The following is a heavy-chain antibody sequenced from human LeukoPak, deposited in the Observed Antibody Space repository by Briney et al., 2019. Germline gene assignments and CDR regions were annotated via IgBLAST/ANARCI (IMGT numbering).Heavy chain of an antibody. CDR1: GFTFSSYA. Sequence: GGSLRLSCAASGFTFSSYAMSWVRQAPGKGLEWVSAISTSGGSTYYADSVKGRFTISRDNSKNTLYLQMNSLKNEDTAVYYCTRDLAPGQGGGYWGQGTLVTVSS. V-gene: IGHV3-23*01. J-gene: IGHJ4*02. D-gene: IGHD3-3*02. CDR2: ISTSGGST. CDR3: TRDLAPGQGGGY.